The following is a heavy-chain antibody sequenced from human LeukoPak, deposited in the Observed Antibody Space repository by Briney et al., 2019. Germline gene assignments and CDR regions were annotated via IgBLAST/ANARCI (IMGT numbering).Heavy chain of an antibody. D-gene: IGHD6-13*01. CDR1: GYTFTSYA. CDR3: ARSVRSSSLYGMDV. V-gene: IGHV1-3*01. CDR2: INAGNGNT. Sequence: ASVKVSCKASGYTFTSYAMHWVRQAPGQRLEWMGRINAGNGNTKYSQKFQGRVTITRDTSARTAYMELSSLRSEDTAVYYCARSVRSSSLYGMDVWGKGTTVTVSS. J-gene: IGHJ6*04.